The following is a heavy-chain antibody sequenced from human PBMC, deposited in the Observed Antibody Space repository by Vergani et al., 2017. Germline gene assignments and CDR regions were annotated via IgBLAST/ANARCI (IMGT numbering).Heavy chain of an antibody. V-gene: IGHV4-38-2*01. CDR1: TYSIGRDYF. CDR3: ARHGGSGNYYHVFDS. J-gene: IGHJ4*02. CDR2: IYHCVMT. Sequence: QVHLQESGPGLVKPSKTLSLNCRVSTYSIGRDYFWVWIRRSPGQGLAYIASIYHCVMTYYNPSLKSRATIPIDTSENVLSLRLTSVTAADTALYHCARHGGSGNYYHVFDSWGQGTLVIVSS. D-gene: IGHD3-10*01.